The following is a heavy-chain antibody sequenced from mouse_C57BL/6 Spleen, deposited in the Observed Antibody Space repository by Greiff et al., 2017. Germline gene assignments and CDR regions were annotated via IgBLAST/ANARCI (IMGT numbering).Heavy chain of an antibody. J-gene: IGHJ2*01. CDR2: INPNNGGT. CDR3: ARPVVGYFDY. CDR1: GYTFTDYY. D-gene: IGHD1-1*01. Sequence: EVQLQQSGPELVKPGASVKISCKASGYTFTDYYMNWVKQSHGKSLEWIGDINPNNGGTSYNQKFKGKATLTVDKSSSTAYMELRSLTSEDSAVYYCARPVVGYFDYWGQGTTLTVSS. V-gene: IGHV1-26*01.